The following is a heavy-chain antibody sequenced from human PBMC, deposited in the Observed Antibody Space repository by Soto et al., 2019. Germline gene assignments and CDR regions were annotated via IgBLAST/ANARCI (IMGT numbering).Heavy chain of an antibody. J-gene: IGHJ3*02. CDR1: GFTFSSYA. CDR3: AKLLYCSGGSCYSFLRDAFDI. V-gene: IGHV3-23*01. D-gene: IGHD2-15*01. Sequence: GGSLRLSCAASGFTFSSYAMSWVRQAPGKGLEWVSAISGSGGSTYYADSVKGRFTISRDNSKNTRYLQMNSLRAEDTAVYYCAKLLYCSGGSCYSFLRDAFDIWGQGTMVTVSS. CDR2: ISGSGGST.